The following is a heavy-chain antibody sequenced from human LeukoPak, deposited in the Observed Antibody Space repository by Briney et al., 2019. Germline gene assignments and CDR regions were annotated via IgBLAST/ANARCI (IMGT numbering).Heavy chain of an antibody. CDR2: FKSKADGGTP. CDR1: GFTFSDAW. J-gene: IGHJ4*02. D-gene: IGHD1-1*01. Sequence: GGSLRLSCAASGFTFSDAWMSWVRQAPGKGLEWVGRFKSKADGGTPDYAAPVKGRFTISRDDSKNTLYLQMNSLKTEDTAVYYCTTSTGTTWIGDYWGQGTLVTVSS. CDR3: TTSTGTTWIGDY. V-gene: IGHV3-15*01.